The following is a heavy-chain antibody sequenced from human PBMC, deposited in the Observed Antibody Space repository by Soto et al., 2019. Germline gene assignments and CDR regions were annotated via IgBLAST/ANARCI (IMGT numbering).Heavy chain of an antibody. CDR1: GGTFSSYA. CDR2: INPIFGTA. Sequence: QVQLVQYGAEVKKPGSSVKVSCKASGGTFSSYAISWVRQAPGQGLVWMGGINPIFGTANYEQKFQGRVTITADESTSTAYMELSSLRAEDTAVYYCARAQITMVRGVIITGFDYWGQGTLVTVSS. J-gene: IGHJ4*02. V-gene: IGHV1-69*01. D-gene: IGHD3-10*01. CDR3: ARAQITMVRGVIITGFDY.